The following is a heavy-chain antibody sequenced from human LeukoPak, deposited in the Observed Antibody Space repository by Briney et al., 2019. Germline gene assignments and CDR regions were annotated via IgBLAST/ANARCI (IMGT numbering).Heavy chain of an antibody. V-gene: IGHV4-59*01. CDR1: GGSISSYY. CDR2: IYYSGST. CDR3: ARALASSSPYYCGMDV. D-gene: IGHD6-13*01. Sequence: SETLSLTCTVSGGSISSYYWSWIRQPPGKGLEWIGYIYYSGSTNYNPSLKSRVTISVDTSKNQFSLKLSSVTAADTAVYYCARALASSSPYYCGMDVWGQGTTVTVSS. J-gene: IGHJ6*02.